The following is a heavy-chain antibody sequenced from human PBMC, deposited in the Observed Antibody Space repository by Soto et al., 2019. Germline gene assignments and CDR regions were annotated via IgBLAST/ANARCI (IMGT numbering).Heavy chain of an antibody. D-gene: IGHD5-12*01. V-gene: IGHV1-3*01. Sequence: ASVKVSCKASGYTFTSYAMHWVRQAPGQRLEWMGWINAGNGNTKYSQKFQGRVTITRDTSASTAYMELSSLRSEDTAVYYCGRQAAGGYNYGYWGQGPLVTVSS. CDR3: GRQAAGGYNYGY. J-gene: IGHJ4*02. CDR2: INAGNGNT. CDR1: GYTFTSYA.